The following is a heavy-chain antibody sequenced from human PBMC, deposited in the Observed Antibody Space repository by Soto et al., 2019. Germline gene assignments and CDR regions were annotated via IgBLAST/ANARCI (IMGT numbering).Heavy chain of an antibody. Sequence: SETLSLTCTVSGGSISSYYWSWIRQPPGKGLEWIGYIYYSGSTNYNPSLKSRVTISVDTSKNQFSLKLSSVTAADTAVYYCARGLSIRGVIITYSWFDPWGQGILVTVSS. CDR1: GGSISSYY. CDR2: IYYSGST. CDR3: ARGLSIRGVIITYSWFDP. V-gene: IGHV4-59*01. D-gene: IGHD3-10*01. J-gene: IGHJ5*02.